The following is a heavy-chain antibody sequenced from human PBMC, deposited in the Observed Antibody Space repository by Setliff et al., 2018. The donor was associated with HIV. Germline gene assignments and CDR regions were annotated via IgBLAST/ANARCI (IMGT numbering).Heavy chain of an antibody. D-gene: IGHD3-10*01. J-gene: IGHJ3*02. Sequence: GGSLRLSCAASGFTFSSYAMSWVRQAPGKGLEWVSAISSGIGTTYYADSVKGRFTISRDNSKNTLYLQMNSLRAEDTAVYYCAKDLYYYGSGSYSLSAFDIWGQGTMVTVSS. V-gene: IGHV3-23*01. CDR2: ISSGIGTT. CDR1: GFTFSSYA. CDR3: AKDLYYYGSGSYSLSAFDI.